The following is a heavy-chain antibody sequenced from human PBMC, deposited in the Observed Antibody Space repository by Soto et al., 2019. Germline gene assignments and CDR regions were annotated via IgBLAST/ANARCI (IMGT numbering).Heavy chain of an antibody. V-gene: IGHV1-69*01. D-gene: IGHD6-19*01. CDR2: IIPIFGTA. CDR1: GGTLSSYA. Sequence: QVQLVQSGAEVKKPGSSVKVSCKASGGTLSSYAISWVRQAPGQGLEWMGGIIPIFGTANYAQKFQGRVTITADESTSTAYIELSSLRSEDTAVYYCARDNRHSGGWYGAFDIWGQGTMVTVSS. CDR3: ARDNRHSGGWYGAFDI. J-gene: IGHJ3*02.